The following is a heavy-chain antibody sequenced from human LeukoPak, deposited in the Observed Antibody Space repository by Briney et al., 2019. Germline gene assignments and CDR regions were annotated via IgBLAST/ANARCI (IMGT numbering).Heavy chain of an antibody. CDR2: INPSGGST. CDR3: ARSPPGVVVPAAIRGNWFDP. J-gene: IGHJ5*02. CDR1: GYTFTSYY. D-gene: IGHD2-2*02. V-gene: IGHV1-46*01. Sequence: ASVKVSCKASGYTFTSYYMHWVRQAPGQGLEWMGIINPSGGSTSYAQKFQGRVTMTRDTSTSTVYMELSSLRSEDTAVYYCARSPPGVVVPAAIRGNWFDPWGQGTLVTVSS.